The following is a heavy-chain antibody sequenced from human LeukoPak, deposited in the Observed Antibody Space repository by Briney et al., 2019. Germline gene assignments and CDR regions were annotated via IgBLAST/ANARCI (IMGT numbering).Heavy chain of an antibody. V-gene: IGHV3-64*01. CDR2: ISSNGGST. CDR3: ARFSGSGGSYYFDY. D-gene: IGHD6-19*01. Sequence: GGSLRLSCAASGFTFSSYPMHWVRQAPGKGLEYVSGISSNGGSTHYANSVKGRFTISRDNSKNTLHLQMGSLRAEDMAVYYCARFSGSGGSYYFDYWGQGTAVTVSS. J-gene: IGHJ4*02. CDR1: GFTFSSYP.